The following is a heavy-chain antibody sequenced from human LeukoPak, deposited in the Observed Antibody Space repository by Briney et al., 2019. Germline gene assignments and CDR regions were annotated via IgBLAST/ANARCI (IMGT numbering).Heavy chain of an antibody. CDR3: ARDFAGGDDY. CDR1: GFTFSRHW. D-gene: IGHD3-16*01. V-gene: IGHV3-7*01. Sequence: GGSLRLSCAASGFTFSRHWMTWVRQAPGKGLEWVANIKHDGSEKNYVDSVKGRFTISRDNAKNTLYLQMNSLRAEDTAVYYCARDFAGGDDYWGQGTLVTVSS. J-gene: IGHJ4*02. CDR2: IKHDGSEK.